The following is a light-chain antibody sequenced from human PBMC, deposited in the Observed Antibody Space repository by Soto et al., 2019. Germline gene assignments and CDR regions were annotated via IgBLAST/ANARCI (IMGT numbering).Light chain of an antibody. CDR2: AAS. CDR1: QNIRTY. J-gene: IGKJ1*01. CDR3: QQTLSVPRT. V-gene: IGKV1-39*01. Sequence: DIQMTQSPRFLSASVGDRVTITCRASQNIRTYLTWYQQKPGKGPTGLIYAASTLQRGVPSRFSGSTTGTDFTLTITGLQPEDSATYYCQQTLSVPRTFGLGTKVEIK.